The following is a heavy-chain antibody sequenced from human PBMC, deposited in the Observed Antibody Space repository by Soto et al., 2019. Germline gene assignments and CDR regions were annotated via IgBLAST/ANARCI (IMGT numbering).Heavy chain of an antibody. CDR1: GGSISNSSYY. CDR2: IYYSGTS. D-gene: IGHD1-7*01. CDR3: ARVLIGTGTTRGYYYYGMDV. V-gene: IGHV4-39*07. Sequence: ETLSLTCTVSGGSISNSSYYWGWIRQPPGKGLEWIGHIYYSGTSYSNPSLKGRVTLSVDTSKNQFSLKLSSVTAADTAVYYCARVLIGTGTTRGYYYYGMDVWGQGTTVTVSS. J-gene: IGHJ6*02.